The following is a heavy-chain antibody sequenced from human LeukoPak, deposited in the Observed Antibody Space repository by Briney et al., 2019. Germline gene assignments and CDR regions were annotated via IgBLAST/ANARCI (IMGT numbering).Heavy chain of an antibody. J-gene: IGHJ3*02. D-gene: IGHD3-3*01. CDR2: ISGSGGST. V-gene: IGHV3-23*01. CDR3: AKSTIFGVVVDAFDI. Sequence: GGSLRLSCAASGFTFSSYAMSWVRQAPGKGLEWVSAISGSGGSTYYADSVKGRFTISRDNPKNTLYLQMNSLRAEDTAVYYCAKSTIFGVVVDAFDIWGQGTMVTVSS. CDR1: GFTFSSYA.